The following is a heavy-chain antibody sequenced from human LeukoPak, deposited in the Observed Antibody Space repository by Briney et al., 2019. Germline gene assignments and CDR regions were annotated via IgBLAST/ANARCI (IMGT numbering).Heavy chain of an antibody. V-gene: IGHV3-33*01. Sequence: GGSLRLSCAASGFTFSSHGMHWVRQAPGKGLEWVAVIWYDGSYKYYADSVKGRFTISRDNSNSTLYLQMNSLRAEDTAVYYCARDKSTSCYYFDYWGQGTLVTVSS. J-gene: IGHJ4*02. D-gene: IGHD2-2*01. CDR3: ARDKSTSCYYFDY. CDR2: IWYDGSYK. CDR1: GFTFSSHG.